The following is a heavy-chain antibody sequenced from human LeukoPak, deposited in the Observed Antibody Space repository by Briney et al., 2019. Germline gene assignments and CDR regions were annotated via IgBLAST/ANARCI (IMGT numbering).Heavy chain of an antibody. CDR3: ARDTYYYDSSGYFLTPSPGAH. V-gene: IGHV1-46*01. J-gene: IGHJ1*01. Sequence: ASVKVSCKASGYTFTSYGISWVRQAPGQGLEWMGIINPSGGSTSYAQKFQGRVTMTRDTSTSTVYMELSSLRSEDTAVYYCARDTYYYDSSGYFLTPSPGAHWGQGTLVTVSS. CDR1: GYTFTSYG. CDR2: INPSGGST. D-gene: IGHD3-22*01.